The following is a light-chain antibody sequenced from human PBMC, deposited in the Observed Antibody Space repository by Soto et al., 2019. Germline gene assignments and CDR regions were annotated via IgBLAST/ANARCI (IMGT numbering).Light chain of an antibody. V-gene: IGKV3-15*01. CDR1: QSVSRS. J-gene: IGKJ2*01. CDR3: QHFNSWPYT. CDR2: DAS. Sequence: EIVMTQSPATLSVSPGERATLSCRASQSVSRSLAWYQQRPGQAPRLLIYDASSRATGIPARFSGSGSGTDFTLTISSLQSEDFAVYYCQHFNSWPYTFGQGTKLEIK.